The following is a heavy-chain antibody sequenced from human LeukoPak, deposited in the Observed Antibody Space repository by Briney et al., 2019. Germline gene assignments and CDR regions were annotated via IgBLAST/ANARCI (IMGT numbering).Heavy chain of an antibody. V-gene: IGHV3-74*01. D-gene: IGHD2-15*01. CDR3: ARESYSLDV. CDR2: INSDGTTT. CDR1: GFTFSRYW. J-gene: IGHJ6*02. Sequence: GGSLRLSCAASGFTFSRYWMHWVRQAPGKGLVWVSRINSDGTTTNYADSVKGRFTISRDNAKNTLFLQMNSLRAEDTAAYYCARESYSLDVWGQGTTVTVPS.